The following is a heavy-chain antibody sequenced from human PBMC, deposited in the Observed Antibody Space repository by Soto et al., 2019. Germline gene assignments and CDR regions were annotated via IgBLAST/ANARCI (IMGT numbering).Heavy chain of an antibody. CDR1: GFTFSPYA. CDR2: ISGSGGST. CDR3: AKGLRRLLRTQYYYGLDV. J-gene: IGHJ6*02. V-gene: IGHV3-23*01. D-gene: IGHD3-10*01. Sequence: GGSLRLSCAASGFTFSPYAMSWVRQAPGKGLEWGSSISGSGGSTHYADSVKGRFTVSRDNSKRALSLQMSSLREEDTATYYCAKGLRRLLRTQYYYGLDVWGRGTTVTVSS.